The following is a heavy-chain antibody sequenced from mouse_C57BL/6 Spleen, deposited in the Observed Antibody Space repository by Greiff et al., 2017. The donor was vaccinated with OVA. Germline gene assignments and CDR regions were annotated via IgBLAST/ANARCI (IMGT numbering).Heavy chain of an antibody. J-gene: IGHJ3*01. CDR1: GYTFTSYW. CDR2: IDPSDSYT. CDR3: AREGSSGGKL. V-gene: IGHV1-50*01. Sequence: VQLQQPGAELVKPGASVKLSCKASGYTFTSYWMQWVKQRPGQGLAWIGEIDPSDSYTNYNQKFKGKATLTVDTSSSTAYMQLSSLTSEDSAVYYCAREGSSGGKLWGQGTLVTVSA. D-gene: IGHD3-2*02.